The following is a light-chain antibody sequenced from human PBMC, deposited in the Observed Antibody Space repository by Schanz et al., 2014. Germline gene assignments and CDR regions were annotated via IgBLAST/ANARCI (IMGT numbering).Light chain of an antibody. CDR2: DVT. CDR3: CSFGSSSSFERV. V-gene: IGLV2-8*01. CDR1: SSDIGRYNY. J-gene: IGLJ3*02. Sequence: QSALTQPPSASGSPGQSVTISCTGTSSDIGRYNYVSWYQHHPGKAPKLLIYDVTKRPSGVPDRFSGSKSGNTATLSVSGLQAEDEAEYYCCSFGSSSSFERVFGGGTKLTVL.